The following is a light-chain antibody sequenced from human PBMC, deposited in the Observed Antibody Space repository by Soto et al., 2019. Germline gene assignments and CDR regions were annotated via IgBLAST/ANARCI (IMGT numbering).Light chain of an antibody. V-gene: IGLV2-14*03. J-gene: IGLJ1*01. Sequence: QSVLTQPASVSGSPGQSITISCTGTNSDVGGYNYVSWYQHHPGKAPKLMIFDVSNRPSGVSNRFSGSKSGNTASLTISGLQPEGEADYYCSSYTTSNTRQIVFGTGTKVTVL. CDR1: NSDVGGYNY. CDR3: SSYTTSNTRQIV. CDR2: DVS.